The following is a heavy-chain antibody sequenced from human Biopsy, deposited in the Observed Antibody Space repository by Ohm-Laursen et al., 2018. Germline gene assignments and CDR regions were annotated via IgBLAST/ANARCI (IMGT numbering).Heavy chain of an antibody. V-gene: IGHV4-59*08. Sequence: PSDTLSLTCIVSGGSISSYYWTWIRQPPGKGLEWIGDVYYSGSTNRNPSLKSRVTILVDTSKNQFSLKLNSVTAADTAVYYCGRREVVITHDAFDTWGQGTMVTVSS. CDR1: GGSISSYY. D-gene: IGHD3-22*01. CDR3: GRREVVITHDAFDT. CDR2: VYYSGST. J-gene: IGHJ3*02.